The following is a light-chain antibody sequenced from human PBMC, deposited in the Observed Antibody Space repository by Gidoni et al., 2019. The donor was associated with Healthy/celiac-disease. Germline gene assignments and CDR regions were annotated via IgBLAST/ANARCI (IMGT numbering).Light chain of an antibody. J-gene: IGLJ3*02. CDR3: QTWGTGIRV. Sequence: QLVLTQQPSASATLGASVKLTRTLSSGHSSYSIAWHHQQPEKGPRYLLKLNSDGSHSKGDWIPDRFSGSSSGADRYLTISSLHSADEADYYCQTWGTGIRVFGGGTKLTVL. CDR1: SGHSSYS. CDR2: LNSDGSH. V-gene: IGLV4-69*01.